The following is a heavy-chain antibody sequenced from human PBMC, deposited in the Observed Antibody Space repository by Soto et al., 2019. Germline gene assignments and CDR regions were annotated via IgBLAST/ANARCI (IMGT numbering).Heavy chain of an antibody. CDR3: AKERYSGYVGYFDY. V-gene: IGHV3-30*18. CDR1: GFTFSSYG. Sequence: GGSLRLSCAASGFTFSSYGMHWVRQAPGKGLEWVAVISYDGSNKYYADSVKGRFTISRDNSKNTLYLQMNSLRAEDTAVYYCAKERYSGYVGYFDYWGQGTLVTVSS. J-gene: IGHJ4*02. CDR2: ISYDGSNK. D-gene: IGHD5-12*01.